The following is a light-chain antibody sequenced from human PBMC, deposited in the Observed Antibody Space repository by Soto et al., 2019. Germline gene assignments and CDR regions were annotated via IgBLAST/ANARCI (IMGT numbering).Light chain of an antibody. Sequence: QSLLTQPRSVSGSPGQSVTISCTGTSSDGGTHAFVSRYQQHPANAPRFMIFDVSERPSGVPDLCCGSKSRKAASLTFSGVRVEDEADYCCCLCAGTFYVFGSGTKVTVL. CDR1: SSDGGTHAF. J-gene: IGLJ1*01. CDR2: DVS. V-gene: IGLV2-11*01. CDR3: CLCAGTFYV.